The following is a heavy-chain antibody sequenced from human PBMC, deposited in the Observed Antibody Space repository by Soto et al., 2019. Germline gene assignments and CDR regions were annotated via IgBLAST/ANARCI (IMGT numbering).Heavy chain of an antibody. CDR2: VYRGGST. Sequence: SETLSLTCAVSGYSISSGYYWGWVRQPPGKGLEWIGSVYRGGSTSYNPSLKSRVTISLETSKNQFSLTLTSLTAADSAIYFCASTSRATPGTGLDSWGQGALVTVSS. V-gene: IGHV4-38-2*01. CDR3: ASTSRATPGTGLDS. J-gene: IGHJ4*02. CDR1: GYSISSGYY.